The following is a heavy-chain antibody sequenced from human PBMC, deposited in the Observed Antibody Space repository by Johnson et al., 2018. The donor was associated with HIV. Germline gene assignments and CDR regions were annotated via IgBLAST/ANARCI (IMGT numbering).Heavy chain of an antibody. CDR2: IRYDESNK. Sequence: VQLVESGGGVVQPGGSLRLSCAASGFTFSNYGMHWVRQAPGKGLEWVAFIRYDESNKYYADSLKGRFTISRDNSKNTLYLQMNTLRAEDTAVYYCSKDQFHKGGGSLVDVFDIWGQGTMVTVSS. J-gene: IGHJ3*02. D-gene: IGHD2-15*01. CDR3: SKDQFHKGGGSLVDVFDI. CDR1: GFTFSNYG. V-gene: IGHV3-30*02.